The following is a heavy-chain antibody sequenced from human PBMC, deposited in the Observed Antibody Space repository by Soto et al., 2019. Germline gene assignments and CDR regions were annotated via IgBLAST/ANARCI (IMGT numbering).Heavy chain of an antibody. V-gene: IGHV3-30-3*01. CDR3: ANTERNFVLVPAYY. J-gene: IGHJ4*02. Sequence: QVQLVESGGGVVQPGRSLRLSCAASGFTFSTYAMHWVRQAPGKGLEWVALISYDGSNKYYADSVKGRFTISRDNSKNTLYLQLNSLRAEHTAVYYCANTERNFVLVPAYYWGQGTLVTVSS. CDR2: ISYDGSNK. D-gene: IGHD2-2*01. CDR1: GFTFSTYA.